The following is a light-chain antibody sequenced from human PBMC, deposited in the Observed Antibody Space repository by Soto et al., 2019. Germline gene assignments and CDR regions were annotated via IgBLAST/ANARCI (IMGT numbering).Light chain of an antibody. CDR2: ATY. CDR1: QSVSSGY. CDR3: QQYAPSSLYT. J-gene: IGKJ2*01. Sequence: VLTQSPGTLSLSPGERVTLSCRAGQSVSSGYLAWYQQKRGQAPRLLLHATYTRSNGISDRFSSSGSGTDFTLTISRLLPEDFAVYYCQQYAPSSLYTFGQGTKLEIK. V-gene: IGKV3-20*01.